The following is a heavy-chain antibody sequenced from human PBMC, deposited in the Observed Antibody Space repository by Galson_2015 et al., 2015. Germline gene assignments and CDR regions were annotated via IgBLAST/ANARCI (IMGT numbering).Heavy chain of an antibody. D-gene: IGHD1/OR15-1a*01. J-gene: IGHJ4*02. Sequence: SLRLSCAASGFTLSSYAMSWVRQAPGKGLEWVSAISGSGGSTYYADSVKGRFTISRDNSKNTLYLQMNSLRAEDTAVYYCAKDWAELEHLYYFDYWGQGTLVTVSS. CDR1: GFTLSSYA. V-gene: IGHV3-23*01. CDR3: AKDWAELEHLYYFDY. CDR2: ISGSGGST.